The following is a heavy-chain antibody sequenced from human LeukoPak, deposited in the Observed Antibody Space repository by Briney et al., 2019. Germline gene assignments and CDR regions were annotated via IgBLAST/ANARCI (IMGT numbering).Heavy chain of an antibody. CDR1: GGSISSNSYY. D-gene: IGHD6-6*01. Sequence: PSETLSLTCTVSGGSISSNSYYWGWVRQPPGKGLEWIGTISYSGTTYYSPSLKSRVTISLDTSKDQFSLKLSSVTAADTALYYCARDFSSSSTVYYYYYMDVWGKGTTVTVSS. CDR2: ISYSGTT. CDR3: ARDFSSSSTVYYYYYMDV. V-gene: IGHV4-39*07. J-gene: IGHJ6*03.